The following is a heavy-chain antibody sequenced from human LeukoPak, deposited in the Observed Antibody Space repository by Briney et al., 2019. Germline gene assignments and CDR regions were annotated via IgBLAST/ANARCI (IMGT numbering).Heavy chain of an antibody. CDR3: ARDRGLYSSSSLVYYYMDV. CDR2: ISAYNGNT. CDR1: GYTFTSYG. J-gene: IGHJ6*03. D-gene: IGHD6-6*01. Sequence: GASVKVSCKASGYTFTSYGISWVRQAPGQGLEWMGWISAYNGNTNYAQKLQGRVTMTTDTSTSTAYMELSSLRSEDTAVYYCARDRGLYSSSSLVYYYMDVWGKGTTVTVSS. V-gene: IGHV1-18*01.